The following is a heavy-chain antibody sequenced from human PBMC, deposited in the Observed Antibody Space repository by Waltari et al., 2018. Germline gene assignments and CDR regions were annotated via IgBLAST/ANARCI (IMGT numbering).Heavy chain of an antibody. CDR1: GYSFTNYA. Sequence: QVQLVQSGGEVKKPGASVKVSCTASGYSFTNYAISWVRQAPGQGLEWMGWIRADTGNTNYSQNLQGRVTLTADTSSSTAYMELRSLGSDDTAVYYCARPSLGQYYFYGMEGWGQGTTVTVSS. J-gene: IGHJ6*02. V-gene: IGHV1-18*01. CDR2: IRADTGNT. CDR3: ARPSLGQYYFYGMEG. D-gene: IGHD1-26*01.